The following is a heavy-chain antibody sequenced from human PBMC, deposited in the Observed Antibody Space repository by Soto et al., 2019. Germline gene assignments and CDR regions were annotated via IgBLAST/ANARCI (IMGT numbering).Heavy chain of an antibody. CDR1: GFTFSSYA. CDR2: ISYDGSNK. V-gene: IGHV3-30-3*01. CDR3: ARDPAEGPI. J-gene: IGHJ4*02. Sequence: GGSLRLSCAASGFTFSSYAMHWVRQAPGKGLEWVAVISYDGSNKYYADSVKGRSTISRDNSKNTLYLQMNSLRAEDTAVYYCARDPAEGPIWGQGTLVTVSS.